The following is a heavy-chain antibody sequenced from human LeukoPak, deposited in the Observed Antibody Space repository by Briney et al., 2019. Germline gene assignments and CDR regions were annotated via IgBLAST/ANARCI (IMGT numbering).Heavy chain of an antibody. CDR1: GGYITNYY. V-gene: IGHV4-59*08. D-gene: IGHD1-26*01. CDR3: ARHDRNSGRYYDFDY. J-gene: IGHJ4*02. Sequence: SETLSLTCTVSGGYITNYYWSWIRQPPAKGLEWIGYIYYSGSTEYNPSLKSRVTISVDTSKNQFSPKLTSVTAADWATYYCARHDRNSGRYYDFDYWGQGTLVTVSS. CDR2: IYYSGST.